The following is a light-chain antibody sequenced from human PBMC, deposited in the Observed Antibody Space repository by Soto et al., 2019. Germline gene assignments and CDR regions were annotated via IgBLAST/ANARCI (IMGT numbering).Light chain of an antibody. CDR2: AAS. J-gene: IGKJ1*01. Sequence: DIQMTQSPSSLSASVGDRVTITCRASQSIDNYLNWYQQKPGKAPNLLIYAASTLLSGVPSRFSGRGAGTHFTLTISSLQPEDFATYYCQQSYSSPETFGQGTKVEIK. CDR3: QQSYSSPET. CDR1: QSIDNY. V-gene: IGKV1-39*01.